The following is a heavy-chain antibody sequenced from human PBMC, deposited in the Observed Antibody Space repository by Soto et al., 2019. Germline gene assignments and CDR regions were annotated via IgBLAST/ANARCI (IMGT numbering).Heavy chain of an antibody. Sequence: QVQLVQSGAEVKKPGASVKVSCKASGYTFTSYGISWVRQAPGQALEWMGWISAYNGNTNYAQKLQGRVTVTTDTSTSTADMELRSLRSDDAALYYCAREPLDTDMVPDAYGMDVGGHVTTVTVS. CDR2: ISAYNGNT. CDR1: GYTFTSYG. D-gene: IGHD5-18*01. J-gene: IGHJ6*02. V-gene: IGHV1-18*04. CDR3: AREPLDTDMVPDAYGMDV.